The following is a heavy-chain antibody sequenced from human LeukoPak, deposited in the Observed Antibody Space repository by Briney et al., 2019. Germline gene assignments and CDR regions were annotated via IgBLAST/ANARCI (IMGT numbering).Heavy chain of an antibody. V-gene: IGHV4-34*01. CDR2: INHSGTT. Sequence: SETLSLTCAVYGGSFSGYYWSWIRQPPGKGLEWIGEINHSGTTNYNPSLKSRVTISVDTSKNQFSLKLSSVTAADTAVYYCARGSSIAARGGFNRFDYWGQGTLVTVSS. J-gene: IGHJ4*02. D-gene: IGHD6-6*01. CDR3: ARGSSIAARGGFNRFDY. CDR1: GGSFSGYY.